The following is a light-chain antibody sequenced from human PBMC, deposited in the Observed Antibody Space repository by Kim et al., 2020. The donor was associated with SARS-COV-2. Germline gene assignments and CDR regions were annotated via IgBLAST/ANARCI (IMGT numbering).Light chain of an antibody. CDR1: QSVLYSANNKNY. Sequence: RATINCKSSQSVLYSANNKNYVAWYQQKPGQPPKLLIYWASTRESGVPDRFSGSGSGTDFTLTISSLQAEDVAVYYCQQYYSTPRTFGQGTKLEI. J-gene: IGKJ2*01. V-gene: IGKV4-1*01. CDR3: QQYYSTPRT. CDR2: WAS.